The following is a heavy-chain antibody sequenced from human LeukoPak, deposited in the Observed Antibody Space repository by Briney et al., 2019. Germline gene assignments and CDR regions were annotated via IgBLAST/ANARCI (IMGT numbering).Heavy chain of an antibody. CDR3: ATQTGYYDSSGYYYFDY. CDR1: GYSFTSYW. J-gene: IGHJ4*02. CDR2: SYPGDSDT. D-gene: IGHD3-22*01. Sequence: GESLRISCKGSGYSFTSYWIGWGRQMPGKGLEWMGISYPGDSDTRYSPSFQGQVTISADKSISTAYLHWSSLKASDTAMYYCATQTGYYDSSGYYYFDYWGQGTLVTVSS. V-gene: IGHV5-51*01.